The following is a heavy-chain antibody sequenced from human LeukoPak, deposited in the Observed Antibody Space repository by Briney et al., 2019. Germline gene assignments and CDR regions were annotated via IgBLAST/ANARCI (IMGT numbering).Heavy chain of an antibody. V-gene: IGHV4-34*01. CDR2: INHSGST. D-gene: IGHD3-16*02. J-gene: IGHJ5*02. Sequence: SETLSLTCAVYGGPFSGHYWRWIRQPPGKGLEWIGEINHSGSTNYNPSLKSRVTMSVDTSKNQFSLKLSSVTAADTAVYYCARAPRLWGSYPSYNWFDPWGQGTLVTVSS. CDR3: ARAPRLWGSYPSYNWFDP. CDR1: GGPFSGHY.